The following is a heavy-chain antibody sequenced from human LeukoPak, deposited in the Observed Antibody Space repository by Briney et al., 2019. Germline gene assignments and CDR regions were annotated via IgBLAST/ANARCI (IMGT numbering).Heavy chain of an antibody. Sequence: SETLSLTCAVYGGSFSGYYWSWIRQPPGKGLEWIGEINHSGSTNYNPSLKSRVTISVDTSKNQFSLKLSSVTAADTAVYYCASRLKLRYFDWYDNWFDPWGQGTLVTVSS. CDR3: ASRLKLRYFDWYDNWFDP. D-gene: IGHD3-9*01. CDR2: INHSGST. CDR1: GGSFSGYY. V-gene: IGHV4-34*01. J-gene: IGHJ5*02.